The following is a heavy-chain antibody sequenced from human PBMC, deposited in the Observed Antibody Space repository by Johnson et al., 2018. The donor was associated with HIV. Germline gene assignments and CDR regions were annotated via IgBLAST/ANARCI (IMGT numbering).Heavy chain of an antibody. J-gene: IGHJ3*02. D-gene: IGHD1-26*01. CDR1: GFTFSSYG. CDR2: ISYDGSNK. CDR3: VRVGGNGNYFFDPFDM. V-gene: IGHV3-30*03. Sequence: QVQLVESGGGVVQPGRSLRLSCAASGFTFSSYGMHWVRQAPGKGLEWVAVISYDGSNKYYADSVKARFMISRDNAKNSLYLQMNSLRVEDTALYYCVRVGGNGNYFFDPFDMWGQGTMVTVSS.